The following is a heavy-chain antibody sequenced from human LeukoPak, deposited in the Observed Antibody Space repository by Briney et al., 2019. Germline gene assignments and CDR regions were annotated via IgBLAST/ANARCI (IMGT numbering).Heavy chain of an antibody. CDR2: ISGSGGST. D-gene: IGHD5-18*01. J-gene: IGHJ4*02. V-gene: IGHV3-23*01. CDR1: GFTFSSYA. Sequence: GGSLRLSCAASGFTFSSYAVSWVRQAPGKGLEWVSAISGSGGSTYYADSVKGRFTISRDNSKNTLYLQMNSLRAEDTAVYYCAKDRRGYSYGYDFDYWGQGTLVTVSS. CDR3: AKDRRGYSYGYDFDY.